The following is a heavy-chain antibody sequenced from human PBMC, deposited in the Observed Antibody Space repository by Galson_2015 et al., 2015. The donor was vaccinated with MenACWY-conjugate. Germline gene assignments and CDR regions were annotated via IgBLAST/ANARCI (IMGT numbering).Heavy chain of an antibody. J-gene: IGHJ3*02. CDR3: ARHDRTAPARSGAFDI. D-gene: IGHD2-2*01. V-gene: IGHV4-39*01. CDR1: GGSISSSSYY. CDR2: IYYSGST. Sequence: ETLSLTCTVSGGSISSSSYYWDWIRQPPGRGLEWIGTIYYSGSTYYNSSLKSRVTISVDTSQNQFSLNLSSVTAADSAMYYCARHDRTAPARSGAFDIWGRGTMVTVSS.